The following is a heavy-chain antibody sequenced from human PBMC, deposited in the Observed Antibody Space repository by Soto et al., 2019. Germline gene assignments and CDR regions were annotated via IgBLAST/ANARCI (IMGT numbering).Heavy chain of an antibody. D-gene: IGHD3-22*01. J-gene: IGHJ4*02. CDR1: GGTFISYA. Sequence: SVKVSCKASGGTFISYAISWVRQAPGQGLEWMGGIIPIFGTANYAQKFQGRVTITADESTSTAYMELSSLRSEDTEVYYCVDGYNSCGYYFHYYVHYWGQGSLVTVSA. CDR2: IIPIFGTA. CDR3: VDGYNSCGYYFHYYVHY. V-gene: IGHV1-69*13.